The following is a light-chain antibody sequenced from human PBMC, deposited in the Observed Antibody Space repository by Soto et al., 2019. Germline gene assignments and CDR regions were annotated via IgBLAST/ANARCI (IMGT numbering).Light chain of an antibody. Sequence: EIVMTQSPGTLSLSPGERATLSCRASQSVGSNYLAWYQQKPGQAPRLLIYGSSSRATGIPDRCSGSGSGTAFILSISRLEPEEFAVYYCQQYGSSLRTFGQGTKVEVK. CDR1: QSVGSNY. V-gene: IGKV3-20*01. CDR2: GSS. CDR3: QQYGSSLRT. J-gene: IGKJ1*01.